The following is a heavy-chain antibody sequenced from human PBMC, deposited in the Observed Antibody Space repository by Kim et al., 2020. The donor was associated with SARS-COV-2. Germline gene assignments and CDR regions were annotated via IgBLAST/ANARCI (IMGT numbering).Heavy chain of an antibody. V-gene: IGHV3-30*07. Sequence: RFTISRDNSKNPLYLQMNSLRAEDTAVYYCARDRVSGSLLSYYYYGMDVWGQGTTVTVSS. J-gene: IGHJ6*02. CDR3: ARDRVSGSLLSYYYYGMDV. D-gene: IGHD1-26*01.